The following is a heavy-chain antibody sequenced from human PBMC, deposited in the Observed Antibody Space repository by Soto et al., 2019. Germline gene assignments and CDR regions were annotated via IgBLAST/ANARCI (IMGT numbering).Heavy chain of an antibody. CDR3: AKDGGKDGYFGNWFDP. Sequence: QVQLVQSGAEVKNPGSSVKVSCKASGGTFSNYAITWLRQAPGQGLEWLVRIIPIFVSANYAQKFQGRVTITADESTTTAYMELSSLRSDDTAVYYCAKDGGKDGYFGNWFDPWGQGTLVTVSS. J-gene: IGHJ5*02. V-gene: IGHV1-69*15. CDR2: IIPIFVSA. D-gene: IGHD5-12*01. CDR1: GGTFSNYA.